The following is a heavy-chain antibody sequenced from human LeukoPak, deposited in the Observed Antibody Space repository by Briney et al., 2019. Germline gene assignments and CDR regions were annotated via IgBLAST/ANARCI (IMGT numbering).Heavy chain of an antibody. D-gene: IGHD3-22*01. J-gene: IGHJ4*02. V-gene: IGHV3-73*01. CDR1: GFTFSGSA. CDR3: TRHMDYYDSSGYYPIYFDY. Sequence: PGGSLRLSCAASGFTFSGSAMHWVRRASGKGLEWVGRIRSKANSYATAYAASVKGRFTISRDDSKNTAYLQMNSLKTEDTAVYYCTRHMDYYDSSGYYPIYFDYWGQGTLVTVSS. CDR2: IRSKANSYAT.